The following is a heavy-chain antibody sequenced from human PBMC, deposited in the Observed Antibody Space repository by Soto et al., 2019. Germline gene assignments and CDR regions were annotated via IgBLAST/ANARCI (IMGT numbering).Heavy chain of an antibody. J-gene: IGHJ6*02. D-gene: IGHD3-10*01. CDR1: GFTFSTYS. CDR3: ARVGWFSESEAKFYYYYGLDV. Sequence: EVQLVESGGGLVQPGGSLRLSCAASGFTFSTYSMTWVRQTPGKGLEWVSYISSSSSTIYYADSVRGRFSISRDNAKNSLFLQMSSLRDEDTAVYYCARVGWFSESEAKFYYYYGLDVWGQGTTVTVSS. V-gene: IGHV3-48*02. CDR2: ISSSSSTI.